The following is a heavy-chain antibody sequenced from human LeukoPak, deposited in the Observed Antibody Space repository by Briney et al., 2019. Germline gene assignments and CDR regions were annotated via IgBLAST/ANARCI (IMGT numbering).Heavy chain of an antibody. J-gene: IGHJ4*02. Sequence: GGSLRLSCAASGFTFTIYGMNWLRQAPGKGLEWVSYLSGRSDSIYYAESVKGRFTISRDNARNSLYLQMNSLRDEDTAVYYCLRGSYFRIDYWGQGTLVTVSS. CDR3: LRGSYFRIDY. CDR1: GFTFTIYG. V-gene: IGHV3-48*02. D-gene: IGHD1-26*01. CDR2: LSGRSDSI.